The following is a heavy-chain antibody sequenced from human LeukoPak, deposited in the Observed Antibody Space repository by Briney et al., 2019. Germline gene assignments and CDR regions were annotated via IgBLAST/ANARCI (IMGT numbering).Heavy chain of an antibody. CDR3: ARDSFIAVAWYDY. CDR2: ISAYYGNT. V-gene: IGHV1-18*01. CDR1: GYTFTSYG. J-gene: IGHJ4*02. D-gene: IGHD6-19*01. Sequence: GASVKVSCKASGYTFTSYGISWVRQAPGQGLEWMGWISAYYGNTNYAQKLQGRVTMTTDTSTSTADLELRSLRSDDTAVYYCARDSFIAVAWYDYWGQGTLVTVSS.